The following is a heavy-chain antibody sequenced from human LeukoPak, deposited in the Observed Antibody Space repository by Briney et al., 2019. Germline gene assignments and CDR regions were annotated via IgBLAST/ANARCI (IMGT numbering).Heavy chain of an antibody. V-gene: IGHV4-59*13. D-gene: IGHD5-24*01. Sequence: PSETLSLTCTVSGGSNGSYYWIWMRQPPGKGLEGVGHIYNSGCTNYSPSLTSRVTISVDTPKNQFSLKLSSVTGADTAVYYCARPSRDGYRYTFDYWGQGILVTVSS. J-gene: IGHJ4*02. CDR2: IYNSGCT. CDR1: GGSNGSYY. CDR3: ARPSRDGYRYTFDY.